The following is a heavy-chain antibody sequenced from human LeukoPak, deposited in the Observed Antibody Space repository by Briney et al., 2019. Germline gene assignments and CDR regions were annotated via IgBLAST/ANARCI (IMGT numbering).Heavy chain of an antibody. CDR2: ISGSGGST. CDR3: AKDQYSSAFPWYYFDY. J-gene: IGHJ4*02. V-gene: IGHV3-23*01. CDR1: GFTFSSYA. D-gene: IGHD6-19*01. Sequence: GGSLRLSCAASGFTFSSYAMSWVRQAPGKGLEWVSAISGSGGSTYYADSVKGRFTISRDNSKNTLYLQVNSLRAEDTAVYYCAKDQYSSAFPWYYFDYWGQGTLVTVSS.